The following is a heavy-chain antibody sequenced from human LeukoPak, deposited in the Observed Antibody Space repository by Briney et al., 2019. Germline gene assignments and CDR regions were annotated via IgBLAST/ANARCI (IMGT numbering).Heavy chain of an antibody. J-gene: IGHJ4*02. Sequence: GESLKISCKGSGYSFTSYWIGWVRQMPGKGLEWMGIIYPGDSDTRYSPSFQGQVTISADKSISTAYLQWSSLKASDTAMYYCASSTYYYGSGTYYTPPFDSWGQGTLVTVSS. CDR1: GYSFTSYW. CDR3: ASSTYYYGSGTYYTPPFDS. CDR2: IYPGDSDT. D-gene: IGHD3-10*01. V-gene: IGHV5-51*01.